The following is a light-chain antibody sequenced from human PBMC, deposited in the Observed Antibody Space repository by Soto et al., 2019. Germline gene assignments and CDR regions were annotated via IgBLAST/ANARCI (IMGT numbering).Light chain of an antibody. CDR2: DAS. Sequence: DIQMTQSPSTLSASVGDRVTITCRASQTISNWLAWYQQKPGKAPKVLIYDASTLDGGVPSRFSGRRSGTDFTLTISSLQPSDFATYYCQQYNSYTWTFGQGTKVEIK. V-gene: IGKV1-5*01. CDR1: QTISNW. CDR3: QQYNSYTWT. J-gene: IGKJ1*01.